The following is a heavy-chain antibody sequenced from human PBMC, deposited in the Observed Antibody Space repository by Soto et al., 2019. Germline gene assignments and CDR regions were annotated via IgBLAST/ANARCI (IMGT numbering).Heavy chain of an antibody. CDR1: GYPFTGPY. V-gene: IGHV1-18*04. Sequence: ASVKVSCKASGYPFTGPYIYWVRQAPGQGLEWMGWISAYNGNTNYAQKLQGRVTMTTDTSTSTAYMELRSLRSDDTAVYYCARDLTYYYDSSGQSWFDPWGQGTLVTVSS. CDR3: ARDLTYYYDSSGQSWFDP. CDR2: ISAYNGNT. J-gene: IGHJ5*02. D-gene: IGHD3-22*01.